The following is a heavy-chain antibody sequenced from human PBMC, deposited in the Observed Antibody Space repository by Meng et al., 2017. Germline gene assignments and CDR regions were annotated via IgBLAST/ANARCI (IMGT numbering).Heavy chain of an antibody. J-gene: IGHJ4*02. CDR2: IYTSEST. CDR1: GGSISSGSYF. V-gene: IGHV4-61*02. D-gene: IGHD3-10*01. CDR3: ARGSITMVRGVIIIPFDY. Sequence: LRLSCTVSGGSISSGSYFWSWIRQPAGKGLEWIGRIYTSESTNYNPSLKSRVTISVDTSKNQFSLKLSSVTAADTAVYYCARGSITMVRGVIIIPFDYWGQGTLVTVSS.